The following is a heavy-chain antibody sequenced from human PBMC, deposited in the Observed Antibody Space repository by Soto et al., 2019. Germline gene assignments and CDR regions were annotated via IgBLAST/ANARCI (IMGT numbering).Heavy chain of an antibody. CDR1: GGTFSSYA. Sequence: QVQLVQSGAEVKKPGSSVKVSCKASGGTFSSYAISWVRQAPGQGLEWMGGIIPIFGTANYSQKFQCRVTITAYEYTNTAYMELSSLRSEATAVYYCAIDGGTMFGVVQRGSIWCAPWGRGILVIFAS. D-gene: IGHD3-3*01. V-gene: IGHV1-69*01. CDR3: AIDGGTMFGVVQRGSIWCAP. CDR2: IIPIFGTA. J-gene: IGHJ5*02.